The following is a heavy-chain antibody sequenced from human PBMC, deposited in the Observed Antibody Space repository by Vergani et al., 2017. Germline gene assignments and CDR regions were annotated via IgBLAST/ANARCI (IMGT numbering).Heavy chain of an antibody. D-gene: IGHD3-10*01. J-gene: IGHJ3*01. V-gene: IGHV5-51*01. Sequence: EVQLVQSGAEVKKPGESLKISCQAFRYIFSNFWIGWVRQRPGRGLEWMGIIYPGDSEVKSNPTFRGQVFFSVDTSVNTAYLQWRSLQASDTATYFCASGGHGSENGGALQLWGQGTNITVSS. CDR2: IYPGDSEV. CDR3: ASGGHGSENGGALQL. CDR1: RYIFSNFW.